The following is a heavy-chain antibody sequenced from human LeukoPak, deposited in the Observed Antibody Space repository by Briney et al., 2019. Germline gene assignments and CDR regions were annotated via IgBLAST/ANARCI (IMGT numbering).Heavy chain of an antibody. V-gene: IGHV3-23*01. CDR1: EFTFGNFA. CDR2: IRGGGAGA. CDR3: AKCAQSYGNDAFNL. J-gene: IGHJ3*01. D-gene: IGHD3-16*01. Sequence: GGPLRLSCGASEFTFGNFAMSWVRQAPGKGLEWVSYIRGGGAGALYADSVKGRFTVSRDNSRSTLYLQMNSLRVEDTAVYYCAKCAQSYGNDAFNLWGPGTMVTVSS.